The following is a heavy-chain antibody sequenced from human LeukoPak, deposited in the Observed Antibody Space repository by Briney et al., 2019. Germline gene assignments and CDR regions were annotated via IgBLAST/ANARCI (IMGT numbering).Heavy chain of an antibody. D-gene: IGHD3-10*01. CDR2: IYYSGRT. CDR3: ARIAGGFGELSGFDY. V-gene: IGHV4-59*01. J-gene: IGHJ4*02. CDR1: GGSISSYY. Sequence: SETLSLTCTVSGGSISSYYWSWIRQPPGKGLEWIGYIYYSGRTNYNPSLKSRVTISVDTSKNQFSLKLSSVTAADTAVYYCARIAGGFGELSGFDYWGQGTLVTVSS.